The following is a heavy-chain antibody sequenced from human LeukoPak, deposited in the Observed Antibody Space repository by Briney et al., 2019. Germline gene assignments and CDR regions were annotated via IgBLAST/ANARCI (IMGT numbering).Heavy chain of an antibody. CDR1: GYTFTNHG. CDR3: AGDCSSTSCYNVY. CDR2: ISTYNGDT. V-gene: IGHV1-18*01. J-gene: IGHJ4*02. Sequence: ASVKVSCKASGYTFTNHGVSCVRQAPGQGLEWMGWISTYNGDTNYAQNLQGRVTMTTDTSTSTAYMELRSLRSDDRAVYYCAGDCSSTSCYNVYWGQGTLVTVSS. D-gene: IGHD2-2*02.